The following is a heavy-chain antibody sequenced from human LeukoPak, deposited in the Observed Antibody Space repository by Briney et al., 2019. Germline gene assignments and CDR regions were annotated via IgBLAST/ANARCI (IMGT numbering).Heavy chain of an antibody. CDR2: IYTSGST. J-gene: IGHJ3*02. D-gene: IGHD3-22*01. CDR1: GGSISSYY. V-gene: IGHV4-4*07. CDR3: ARDLGYYDSSGYIIDAFDI. Sequence: KPSETLSLTCTVPGGSISSYYWSWIRQPAGKGLEWIGRIYTSGSTNYNPSPKSRVTMSVDTSKNQFSLKLSSVTAADTAVYYCARDLGYYDSSGYIIDAFDIWGQGTMVTVSS.